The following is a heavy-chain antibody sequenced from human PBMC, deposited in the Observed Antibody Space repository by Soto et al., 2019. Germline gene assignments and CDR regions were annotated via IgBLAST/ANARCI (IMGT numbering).Heavy chain of an antibody. CDR1: GGSIRSYY. D-gene: IGHD3-22*01. CDR3: ARTGHYYDSSGYSLMDV. CDR2: IYTSGST. J-gene: IGHJ6*02. Sequence: PSETLSLTCTVSGGSIRSYYWSWIRQPAGKGLEWIGRIYTSGSTNYNPSLKSRVTMSVDTSKNQFSLKLSSVTAADTAVYYCARTGHYYDSSGYSLMDVWGQGTTVTVSS. V-gene: IGHV4-4*07.